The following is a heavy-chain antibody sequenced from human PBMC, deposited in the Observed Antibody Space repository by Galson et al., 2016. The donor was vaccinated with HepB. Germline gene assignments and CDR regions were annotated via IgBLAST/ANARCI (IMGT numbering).Heavy chain of an antibody. CDR3: VRGGPGWGSHYLGY. D-gene: IGHD3-10*01. CDR1: GFTFRDHY. CDR2: TRDKPHSYTT. J-gene: IGHJ4*02. Sequence: SLRLSCAASGFTFRDHYMDWVRQAPGKGLEWVGRTRDKPHSYTTEYAASVRDRFSISGDDSRNSVYLQMNSLKIEDTAVYSCVRGGPGWGSHYLGYWGQGTLVTVSS. V-gene: IGHV3-72*01.